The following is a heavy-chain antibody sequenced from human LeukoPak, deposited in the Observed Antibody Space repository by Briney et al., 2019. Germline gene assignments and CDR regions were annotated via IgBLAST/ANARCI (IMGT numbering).Heavy chain of an antibody. CDR1: GYNFSTYS. J-gene: IGHJ3*01. CDR3: TRDIFFKEIRYFDWSPSDL. D-gene: IGHD3-9*01. Sequence: PGGSLRLSCGASGYNFSTYSMNWVRQAPGGGLEWLSYISSTSNPIYYADSVKGRFTVFRDKAKNSLYLQMDSLRAEDTALYYCTRDIFFKEIRYFDWSPSDLWGQGTMVAVSS. V-gene: IGHV3-48*01. CDR2: ISSTSNPI.